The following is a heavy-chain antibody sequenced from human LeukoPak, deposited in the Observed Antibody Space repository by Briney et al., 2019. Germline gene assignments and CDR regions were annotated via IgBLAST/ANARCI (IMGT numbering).Heavy chain of an antibody. CDR1: GFIVSSNY. J-gene: IGHJ4*02. CDR2: IYSGGST. D-gene: IGHD3-22*01. V-gene: IGHV3-53*01. Sequence: PGGSLRLSCAASGFIVSSNYMSWVRQAPGKGLEWVSIIYSGGSTYQADSVKGRFTVSRDNSKNTVYLQMSSLRAEDTAVYYCASNFESSGYYSYWGQGILATVS. CDR3: ASNFESSGYYSY.